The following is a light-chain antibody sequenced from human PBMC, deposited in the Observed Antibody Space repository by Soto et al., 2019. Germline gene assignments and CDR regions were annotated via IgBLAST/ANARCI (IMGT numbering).Light chain of an antibody. J-gene: IGLJ2*01. CDR1: SSNIGSHF. V-gene: IGLV1-44*01. Sequence: QSVLTQPPSASGTPGQRVTISCSGSSSNIGSHFVNWYQHLPGTAPKLLIYSDNQRPSGVPDRFSGSKSDTSASLAISGLQSEDEAAYYCAAWDDSLNGPVFGGGTKLTVL. CDR2: SDN. CDR3: AAWDDSLNGPV.